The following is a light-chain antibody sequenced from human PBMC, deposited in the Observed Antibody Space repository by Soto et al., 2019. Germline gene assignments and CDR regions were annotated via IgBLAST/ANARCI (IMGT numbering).Light chain of an antibody. CDR1: QSVSSY. CDR3: QQRSNWPLT. J-gene: IGKJ5*01. V-gene: IGKV3-11*01. CDR2: GAS. Sequence: EIELTQSPATLSLSPGERATLSCRASQSVSSYLAWYQQKPGQAPRLLIYGASTRPTDIPARFSGSGSGTDFTLTISRLEPEDFAVYYCQQRSNWPLTFGQGRRLAIK.